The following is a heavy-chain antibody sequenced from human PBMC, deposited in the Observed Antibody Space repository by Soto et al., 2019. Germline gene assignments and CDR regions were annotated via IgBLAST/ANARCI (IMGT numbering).Heavy chain of an antibody. CDR1: GFTFSSYG. Sequence: QVQLVESGGGVVQPGRSLRLSCAASGFTFSSYGMHWVRQAPGKGLEWVAVISYDGSNKYYADSVKGRFTISRDNSKNTLYLQMNSLRAEDTAVYYCVKSRRDCSGGSCYYYYGMDVWGQGTTVTVSS. J-gene: IGHJ6*02. D-gene: IGHD2-15*01. CDR2: ISYDGSNK. CDR3: VKSRRDCSGGSCYYYYGMDV. V-gene: IGHV3-30*18.